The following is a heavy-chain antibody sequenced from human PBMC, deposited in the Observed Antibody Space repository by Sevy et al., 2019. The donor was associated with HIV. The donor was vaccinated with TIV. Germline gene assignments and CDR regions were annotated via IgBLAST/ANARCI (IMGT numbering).Heavy chain of an antibody. D-gene: IGHD2-2*03. CDR2: IKEDGRET. Sequence: GGSLRLSCEASGFMLKDYWMTWVRQAPGQGPEWVANIKEDGRETYYLDSVKGRFTISRDNAKNSVHLQMRSLRAEDTAVYYCARDGFAFDTWGPGTLVTVSS. V-gene: IGHV3-7*03. CDR3: ARDGFAFDT. J-gene: IGHJ4*02. CDR1: GFMLKDYW.